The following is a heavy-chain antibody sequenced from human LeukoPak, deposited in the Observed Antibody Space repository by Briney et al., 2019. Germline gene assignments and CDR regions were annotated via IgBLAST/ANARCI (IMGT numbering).Heavy chain of an antibody. CDR3: ARGSGWYGGFDY. J-gene: IGHJ4*02. CDR1: GYTFTSYD. Sequence: ASVKVSCKASGYTFTSYDINWVRQATGQGLEWMGWMNPNSGSTGYAQKFQGRVTMTRNTSISTAYMELSRLRSEDTAVYYCARGSGWYGGFDYWGQGTLVTVSS. CDR2: MNPNSGST. V-gene: IGHV1-8*01. D-gene: IGHD6-19*01.